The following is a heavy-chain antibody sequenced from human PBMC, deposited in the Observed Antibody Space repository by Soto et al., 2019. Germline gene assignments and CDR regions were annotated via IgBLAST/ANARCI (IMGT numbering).Heavy chain of an antibody. J-gene: IGHJ3*01. Sequence: SGPTLVNPTQTLTLTCSFSGFSLTTPGLCVSWIRQPPGEALEWLALIDWVDDKYYSPSLKTRLSISKDTSNSQVVPTMTNLDPVDTATDYWARKTIGKIDALDVWGPGTMVTVSS. CDR2: IDWVDDK. D-gene: IGHD1-1*01. CDR1: GFSLTTPGLC. CDR3: ARKTIGKIDALDV. V-gene: IGHV2-70*01.